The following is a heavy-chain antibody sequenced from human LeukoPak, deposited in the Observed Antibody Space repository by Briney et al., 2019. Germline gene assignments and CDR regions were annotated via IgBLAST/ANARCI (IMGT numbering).Heavy chain of an antibody. Sequence: GGSLRLSCAASGFTFSDYYMSWIRQAPGKGLEWVSYISSSGSTIYYADSVKGRFTISRDNAKNSLYLQMNSPRAEDAAVYYCARFQGPARFDYWGQGTLVTVSS. V-gene: IGHV3-11*04. CDR1: GFTFSDYY. CDR3: ARFQGPARFDY. D-gene: IGHD6-25*01. J-gene: IGHJ4*02. CDR2: ISSSGSTI.